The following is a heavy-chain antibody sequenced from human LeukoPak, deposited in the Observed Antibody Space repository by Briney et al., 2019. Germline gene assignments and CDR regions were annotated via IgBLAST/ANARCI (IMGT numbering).Heavy chain of an antibody. CDR3: ARGGVYSYVSFDY. CDR1: GFTFSSYW. D-gene: IGHD5-18*01. J-gene: IGHJ4*02. CDR2: INSDESST. Sequence: GGSLRLSCAASGFTFSSYWMHWVRQAPGKGLVWVSRINSDESSTNYADSVKGRLTISRDNAKNTLYLQMNSLRAEDTAVYYCARGGVYSYVSFDYWGQGTLVTVSS. V-gene: IGHV3-74*01.